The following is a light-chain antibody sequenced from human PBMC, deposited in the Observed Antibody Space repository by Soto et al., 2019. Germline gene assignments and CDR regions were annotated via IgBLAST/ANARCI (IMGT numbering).Light chain of an antibody. CDR1: SSNIGAGND. J-gene: IGLJ1*01. Sequence: QSVLTQPPSVSGAPGQRVTLSCSGSSSNIGAGNDVHWYQHLPGTAPKLLISGNNNRPSGVPDRFSGSKSGTSASLAINGLRTEDEAAYYCQSYDSSLRSYVFGIGTKLTVL. CDR2: GNN. V-gene: IGLV1-40*01. CDR3: QSYDSSLRSYV.